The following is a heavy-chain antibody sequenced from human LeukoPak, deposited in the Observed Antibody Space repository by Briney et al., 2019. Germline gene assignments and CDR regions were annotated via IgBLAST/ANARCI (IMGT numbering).Heavy chain of an antibody. CDR1: GFSFHGDG. CDR3: ARSPEWDPKQLGCKHFDY. CDR2: INWNGGDK. J-gene: IGHJ4*02. V-gene: IGHV3-20*04. D-gene: IGHD1-26*01. Sequence: PGGSLRLSCAASGFSFHGDGMSWVRQAPGKGLKWVSGINWNGGDKRYADSVRGRFTISRDNAKNSLYLHMNSLRGDDTALYYCARSPEWDPKQLGCKHFDYWGQGTLVTVSS.